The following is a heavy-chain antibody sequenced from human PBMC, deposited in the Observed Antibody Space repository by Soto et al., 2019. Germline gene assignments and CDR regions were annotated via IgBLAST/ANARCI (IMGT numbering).Heavy chain of an antibody. V-gene: IGHV4-31*03. Sequence: QVQLQESGPGLVKPSQTLFLTCTVSGGSISSGGSYWSWIRQHPGKGLEWIGYIYYSGSTYYNPSLKSRVTISVDTSKNQFSLKLSSVTAADTAVYYCARVHRVGYCSGGSCYWDWFDPWGQGTLVTVSS. CDR1: GGSISSGGSY. J-gene: IGHJ5*02. CDR3: ARVHRVGYCSGGSCYWDWFDP. D-gene: IGHD2-15*01. CDR2: IYYSGST.